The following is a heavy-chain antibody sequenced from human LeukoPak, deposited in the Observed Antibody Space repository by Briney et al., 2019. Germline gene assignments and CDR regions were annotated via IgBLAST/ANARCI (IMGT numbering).Heavy chain of an antibody. CDR3: ARGFYRDHYFDY. CDR1: GGSFSGYY. D-gene: IGHD1-14*01. V-gene: IGHV4-34*01. Sequence: SETLSLTCAVYGGSFSGYYWSWIRQLPGKGLEWIGEINHSGSTNYNPSLKSRVTISVDTSKNQFSLKLSSVTAADTAVYYCARGFYRDHYFDYWGQGTLVTVSS. J-gene: IGHJ4*02. CDR2: INHSGST.